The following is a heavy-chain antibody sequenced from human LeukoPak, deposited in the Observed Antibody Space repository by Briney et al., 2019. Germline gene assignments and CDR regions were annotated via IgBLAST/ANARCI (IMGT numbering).Heavy chain of an antibody. V-gene: IGHV1-69*05. Sequence: SVKVSCKASGGTFSSYAISWVRQAPGQGLEWMGGIIPIFGTANYAQNFQGRVTMTRNTSISTAYMDLSSLRSEDTAVYYCTRGREDCSGGSCYSGDWFDPWGQGTLVTVSS. J-gene: IGHJ5*02. D-gene: IGHD2-15*01. CDR1: GGTFSSYA. CDR2: IIPIFGTA. CDR3: TRGREDCSGGSCYSGDWFDP.